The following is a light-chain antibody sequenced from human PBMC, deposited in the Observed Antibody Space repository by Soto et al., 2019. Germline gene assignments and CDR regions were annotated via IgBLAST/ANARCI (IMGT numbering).Light chain of an antibody. J-gene: IGLJ1*01. V-gene: IGLV2-11*01. CDR1: SSDIGGYNY. CDR2: DVD. CDR3: CSFAARGTFV. Sequence: QSALTQPRSVSGSPGQSVTISCTGTSSDIGGYNYVSWYQQHPGEAPRLLIYDVDKWPSGVPDRFSGSKSDNTASLTISGLQAEDEADYYCCSFAARGTFVFGTGTKVTVL.